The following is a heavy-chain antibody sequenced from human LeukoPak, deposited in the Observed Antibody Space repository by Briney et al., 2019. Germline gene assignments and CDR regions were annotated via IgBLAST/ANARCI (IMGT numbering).Heavy chain of an antibody. CDR2: IYYSGST. D-gene: IGHD2-2*01. V-gene: IGHV4-59*01. CDR3: ARDLGGANVVVPAAKENWFDP. CDR1: GGSISSYY. Sequence: SETLSLTCTVSGGSISSYYWSWIRQPPGKGLEWIGYIYYSGSTNYNPSLKSRVTISVDTSKNQFSLKLSSVTAADTAVYYCARDLGGANVVVPAAKENWFDPWGQGTLVTVSS. J-gene: IGHJ5*02.